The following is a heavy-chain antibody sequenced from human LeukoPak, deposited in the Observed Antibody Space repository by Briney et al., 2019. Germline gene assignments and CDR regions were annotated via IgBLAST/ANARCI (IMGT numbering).Heavy chain of an antibody. V-gene: IGHV1-69*13. Sequence: GASVKVSCKASGGTFSSYAISWVRQAPGQGLEWMGGIIPIFGTANYAQKFQGRVTITADESTSTAYMELSSLRSEDTAVYYCARGYNWNDPINDCGQGTLVTVSS. CDR1: GGTFSSYA. CDR2: IIPIFGTA. CDR3: ARGYNWNDPIND. J-gene: IGHJ4*02. D-gene: IGHD1-20*01.